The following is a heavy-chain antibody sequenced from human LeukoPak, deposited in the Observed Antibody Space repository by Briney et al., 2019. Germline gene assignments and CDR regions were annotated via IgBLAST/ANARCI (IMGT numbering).Heavy chain of an antibody. D-gene: IGHD1-1*01. CDR3: AKSGTMGTIYYYGMDV. CDR2: ISGSGGST. CDR1: GFTFSSYA. V-gene: IGHV3-23*01. J-gene: IGHJ6*02. Sequence: GGSLRLSCAASGFTFSSYAMSWVRQAPGKGLEWVSAISGSGGSTYYADSVKGRFTISRDNFKNTLYLQMNSLRAEDTAVYYCAKSGTMGTIYYYGMDVWGQGTTVTVSS.